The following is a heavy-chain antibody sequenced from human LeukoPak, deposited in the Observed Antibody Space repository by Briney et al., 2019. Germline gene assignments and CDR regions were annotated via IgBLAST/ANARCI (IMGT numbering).Heavy chain of an antibody. Sequence: SETPSLTCTVSGYSISSGYYWGWIRQPPGKGLEWIGSIYHSGSTYYNPSLKSRVTISVDTSKNQFSLRLSSVTATDTAIYYCAKSLGITIVRGAPDYWGQGTLVTVSS. V-gene: IGHV4-38-2*02. D-gene: IGHD3-10*01. CDR1: GYSISSGYY. J-gene: IGHJ4*02. CDR2: IYHSGST. CDR3: AKSLGITIVRGAPDY.